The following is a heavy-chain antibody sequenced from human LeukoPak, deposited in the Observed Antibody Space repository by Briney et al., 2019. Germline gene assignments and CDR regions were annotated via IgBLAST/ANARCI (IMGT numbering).Heavy chain of an antibody. CDR2: IYYSGST. Sequence: SETLSLTCTVSGGSISSGGYYWSWIRQHPGKGLEWIGYIYYSGSTYYNPSLKSRVTISVDTSKNQFSLKLSSVTAADTAVYYCARVRHYYGSGSIRFDPWGQGTLVTVSS. CDR3: ARVRHYYGSGSIRFDP. CDR1: GGSISSGGYY. J-gene: IGHJ5*02. D-gene: IGHD3-10*01. V-gene: IGHV4-31*03.